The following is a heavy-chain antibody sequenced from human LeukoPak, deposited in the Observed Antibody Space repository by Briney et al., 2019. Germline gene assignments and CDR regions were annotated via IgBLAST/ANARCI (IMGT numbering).Heavy chain of an antibody. CDR2: ISAYNGNT. Sequence: GASVKVSCKASGYTFTSYGISWVRQAPGQGLEWMGWISAYNGNTNYAQKLQGRVTMTTDTSTSTAYMELRSLRAEDTAVYYCAKAVESGGLFDYWGQGTLVTVSS. D-gene: IGHD4-23*01. V-gene: IGHV1-18*01. J-gene: IGHJ4*02. CDR1: GYTFTSYG. CDR3: AKAVESGGLFDY.